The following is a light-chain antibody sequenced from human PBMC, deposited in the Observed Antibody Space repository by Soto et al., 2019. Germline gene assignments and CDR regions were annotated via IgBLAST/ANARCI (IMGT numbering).Light chain of an antibody. CDR2: EGS. V-gene: IGLV2-23*01. J-gene: IGLJ2*01. CDR3: SSYAGAVV. CDR1: SSNVGSYNL. Sequence: QSALTQPASVSGSPGQSITISCTRISSNVGSYNLVSWYQHPPGKAPKLIIYEGSERPSGVSNRFSGAQSGHTASLTISGLPAEDEADYYCSSYAGAVVFGGGTKLTVL.